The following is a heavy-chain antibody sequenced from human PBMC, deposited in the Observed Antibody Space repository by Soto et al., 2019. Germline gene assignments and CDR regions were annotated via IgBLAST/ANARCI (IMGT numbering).Heavy chain of an antibody. CDR2: IYYSGST. CDR1: GGSISSGGYY. D-gene: IGHD6-19*01. Sequence: LSLTCTVSGGSISSGGYYWSWIRQHPGKGLEWIGYIYYSGSTYYNPSLKSRVTISVDTSKNQFSLKLSSVTAADTAAYYCARGVAVAVSWFDPWGQGTLVTVSS. J-gene: IGHJ5*02. CDR3: ARGVAVAVSWFDP. V-gene: IGHV4-31*03.